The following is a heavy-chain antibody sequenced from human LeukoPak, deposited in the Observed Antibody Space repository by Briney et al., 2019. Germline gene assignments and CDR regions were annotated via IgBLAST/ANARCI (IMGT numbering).Heavy chain of an antibody. D-gene: IGHD6-13*01. V-gene: IGHV3-53*01. J-gene: IGHJ6*02. CDR2: LQSDGTP. Sequence: GGSLRLSCAASGFTFSDYYMSWIRQAPGKGLEWVSILQSDGTPSYAGSVKGRFAISRDISTNTLDLQMNSLRADDTAVYYCARAAAGRAYYHYGMDVWGQGTTVTVSS. CDR1: GFTFSDYY. CDR3: ARAAAGRAYYHYGMDV.